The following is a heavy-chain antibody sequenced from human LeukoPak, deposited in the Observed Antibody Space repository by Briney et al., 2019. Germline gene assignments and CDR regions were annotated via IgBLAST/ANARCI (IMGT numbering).Heavy chain of an antibody. CDR2: INPNSGGT. Sequence: ASVKVSCKASGYTFTSYGISWVRQAPGQGLEWMGWINPNSGGTNYAQKFQGRVTMTRDTSISTAYMELSRLRSDDTAVYYCAYLGGYCSSTSCSYFDYWGQGTLVTVSS. V-gene: IGHV1-2*02. D-gene: IGHD2-2*01. CDR1: GYTFTSYG. CDR3: AYLGGYCSSTSCSYFDY. J-gene: IGHJ4*02.